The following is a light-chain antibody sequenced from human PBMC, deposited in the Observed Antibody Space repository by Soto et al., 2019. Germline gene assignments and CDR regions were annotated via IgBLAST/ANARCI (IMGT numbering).Light chain of an antibody. CDR3: QQSYSTLPIP. Sequence: QMTKSTSSLSASLGDRVLITCRASQSISSYLNWYQQKPGKAPKLLIYTASSLQSGVPSRFSGSGSGTDFTLTISSLQPEDFATYYCQQSYSTLPIPFGQGTGLEI. J-gene: IGKJ5*01. CDR2: TAS. V-gene: IGKV1-39*01. CDR1: QSISSY.